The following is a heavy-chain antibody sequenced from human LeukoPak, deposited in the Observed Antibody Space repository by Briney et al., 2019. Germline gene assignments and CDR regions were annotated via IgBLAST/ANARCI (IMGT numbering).Heavy chain of an antibody. D-gene: IGHD2-2*01. Sequence: ASETLSLTCIVSDYSINSGYFWGWIRQPPGKGLEWIGSIYHSGTTYYSPSLRSRVTISVDTSKNQFSLKLSSVTAADTAVYYCARGVYCSSTSCYWGFFDYWGQGTLVTVSS. CDR1: DYSINSGYF. V-gene: IGHV4-38-2*02. CDR3: ARGVYCSSTSCYWGFFDY. CDR2: IYHSGTT. J-gene: IGHJ4*02.